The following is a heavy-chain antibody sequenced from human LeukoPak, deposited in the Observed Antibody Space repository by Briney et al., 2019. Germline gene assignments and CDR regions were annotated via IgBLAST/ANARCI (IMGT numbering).Heavy chain of an antibody. CDR1: GYTFTIYA. D-gene: IGHD3-3*01. Sequence: ASVKVSFKASGYTFTIYAMNWVRQAPGQGLEWMGWINTNTGNPTYAQGFTGRFVFSLDTSVSTAYLQISSLKAEDTAVYYCARVYYDFWSGYPLFDYWGQGTLVTVSS. J-gene: IGHJ4*02. CDR3: ARVYYDFWSGYPLFDY. V-gene: IGHV7-4-1*02. CDR2: INTNTGNP.